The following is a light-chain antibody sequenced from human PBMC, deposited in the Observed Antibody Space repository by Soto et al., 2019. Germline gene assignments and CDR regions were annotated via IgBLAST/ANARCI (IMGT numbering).Light chain of an antibody. V-gene: IGKV4-1*01. CDR1: QSVFYSPNNKNY. CDR2: WAS. CDR3: QQYYSAPWT. J-gene: IGKJ1*01. Sequence: DIVMTQSPDSLAVSVGERATINCKSSQSVFYSPNNKNYLAWYQQKPGQPPKLLIYWASTRESGVPGRFSGSGSATDFTLTISSLQAEDVAVYYCQQYYSAPWTFGQGTKVEIK.